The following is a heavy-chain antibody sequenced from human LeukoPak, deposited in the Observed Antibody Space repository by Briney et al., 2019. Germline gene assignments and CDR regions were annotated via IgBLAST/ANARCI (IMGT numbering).Heavy chain of an antibody. CDR3: ARDSGAAGTDY. D-gene: IGHD6-13*01. J-gene: IGHJ4*02. CDR1: GGSISSYY. CDR2: IYYSGRT. Sequence: SETLSLTCTVSGGSISSYYWSWLRQPPGKGLEWIGYIYYSGRTNYNPSLKSRVTISVDTSKNQFSLKLSSVTAADTAVYYCARDSGAAGTDYWGQGTLVTVSS. V-gene: IGHV4-59*01.